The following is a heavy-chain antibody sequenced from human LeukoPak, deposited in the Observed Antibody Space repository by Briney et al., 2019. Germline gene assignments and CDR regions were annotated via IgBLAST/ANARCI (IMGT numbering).Heavy chain of an antibody. Sequence: SETLSLTCAVYGRSFSGYYWSWIRQPPGKGLEWIGEINHSGSTNYNPSLKSRVTISVDTSKNQFSLKLSSVTAADTAVYYCARGRTYYDILTGYHYNWFDPWGQGTLVTVSS. CDR1: GRSFSGYY. J-gene: IGHJ5*02. CDR3: ARGRTYYDILTGYHYNWFDP. CDR2: INHSGST. V-gene: IGHV4-34*01. D-gene: IGHD3-9*01.